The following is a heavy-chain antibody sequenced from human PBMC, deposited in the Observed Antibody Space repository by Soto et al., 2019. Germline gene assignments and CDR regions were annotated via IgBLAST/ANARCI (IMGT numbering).Heavy chain of an antibody. V-gene: IGHV3-33*08. CDR2: IWYDGSNK. Sequence: GGSLRLSCAGSGFTFSNYGLHWVRQAPGKGLEWVAVIWYDGSNKYYADSVKGRFTISRDNSKNTLYLQMNSLRAEDTAVYYCARRGSAFDIWGQGTMVTVSS. CDR3: ARRGSAFDI. D-gene: IGHD3-10*01. CDR1: GFTFSNYG. J-gene: IGHJ3*02.